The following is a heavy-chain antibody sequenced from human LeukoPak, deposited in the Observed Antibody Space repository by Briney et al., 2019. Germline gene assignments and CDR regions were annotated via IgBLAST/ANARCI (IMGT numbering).Heavy chain of an antibody. CDR1: GFTFSDYW. CDR3: ARDLYYFDSSGYYASDL. V-gene: IGHV3-7*01. CDR2: IKQDGSER. D-gene: IGHD3-22*01. J-gene: IGHJ5*02. Sequence: GGSLRLSCAASGFTFSDYWMSWVRQAPGKGLEWVANIKQDGSERHYVDSLRGRFTISRDNAKNSLDLQMNSLRAEDTAVYFCARDLYYFDSSGYYASDLWGQGTLVTVSS.